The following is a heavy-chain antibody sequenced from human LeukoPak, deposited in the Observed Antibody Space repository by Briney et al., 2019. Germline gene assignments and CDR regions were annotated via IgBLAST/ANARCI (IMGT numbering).Heavy chain of an antibody. Sequence: GGSLRLSCAASGFTFSRYWMSWFRQAPGKGLEWVAHIKNDGSEKNYVDSVKGRFTISRDNTANSLYLQMNSLRAEDTAVYYCARGSSGYYYSNPTDYWGQGTLVTVSS. CDR3: ARGSSGYYYSNPTDY. V-gene: IGHV3-7*01. CDR1: GFTFSRYW. J-gene: IGHJ4*02. D-gene: IGHD3-22*01. CDR2: IKNDGSEK.